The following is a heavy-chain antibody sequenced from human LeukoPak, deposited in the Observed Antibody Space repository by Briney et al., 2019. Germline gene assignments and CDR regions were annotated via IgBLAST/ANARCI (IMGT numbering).Heavy chain of an antibody. Sequence: GGSLRLSCAASRFTLSNAWMSWVRHARGKEREWVGRIKSKTDDGTTDYAAPVKGRFTISRDDSKNTLYLQMNSLKPEDTAVYYCTTAAVYGDYAGSDYWGQGTLVTAS. CDR2: IKSKTDDGTT. J-gene: IGHJ4*02. CDR3: TTAAVYGDYAGSDY. D-gene: IGHD4-17*01. V-gene: IGHV3-15*01. CDR1: RFTLSNAW.